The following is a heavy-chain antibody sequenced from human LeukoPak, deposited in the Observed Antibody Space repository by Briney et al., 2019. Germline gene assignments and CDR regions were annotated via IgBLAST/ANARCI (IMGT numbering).Heavy chain of an antibody. CDR2: ISYDGRNK. V-gene: IGHV3-30*18. D-gene: IGHD2-2*01. CDR3: AKGPLRGTAAAIDY. Sequence: GGSLRLSCAASGFTFNNYGMHWVRQAPGKGLEWVAVISYDGRNKHYLDSVKGRFPISRDISTDTLWLQMDSLRTEDTAVYYCAKGPLRGTAAAIDYWGQGTLVTVSS. CDR1: GFTFNNYG. J-gene: IGHJ4*02.